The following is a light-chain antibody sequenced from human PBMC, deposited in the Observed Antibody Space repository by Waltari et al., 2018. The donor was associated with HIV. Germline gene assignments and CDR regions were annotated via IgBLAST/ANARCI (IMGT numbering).Light chain of an antibody. CDR3: SSYATTNDFYVL. J-gene: IGLJ2*01. V-gene: IGLV2-8*01. Sequence: QSALTQPPSASGSPGQSVTISCTRTNSDIGNFDYVAWYQQHPGKPPKLIISEVYKRPSGVPNLFSGSKSGNTASLTVSGLQAEDEADYYCSSYATTNDFYVLFGGGTKLTVL. CDR1: NSDIGNFDY. CDR2: EVY.